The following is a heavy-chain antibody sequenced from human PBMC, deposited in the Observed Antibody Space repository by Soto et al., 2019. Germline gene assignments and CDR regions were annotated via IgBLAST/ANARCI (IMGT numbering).Heavy chain of an antibody. J-gene: IGHJ5*02. CDR1: GYSFTSYW. V-gene: IGHV5-51*01. D-gene: IGHD4-17*01. Sequence: PGESLKISCKGSGYSFTSYWIGWVRQMPGKGLEWMGIIYPGDSDTRYSPSFQGQVTISADKSISTAYLQWSSLKASDTVMYYCAPWGRDYRRGIDPWGQGTLVTVSS. CDR3: APWGRDYRRGIDP. CDR2: IYPGDSDT.